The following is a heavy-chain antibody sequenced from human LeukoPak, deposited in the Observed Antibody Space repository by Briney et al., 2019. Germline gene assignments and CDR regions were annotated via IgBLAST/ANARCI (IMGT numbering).Heavy chain of an antibody. J-gene: IGHJ4*02. D-gene: IGHD5-24*01. V-gene: IGHV3-53*01. CDR1: GFTVSSNY. CDR3: ARGRDGYNHFDY. CDR2: IYSGGST. Sequence: GGSLRLSCAASGFTVSSNYMSWVRQAPEKGLECVSVIYSGGSTSYADSVKGRFTISRDNSENTVYLQMNSLRAEDTAVYYCARGRDGYNHFDYWGQGTLVTVSS.